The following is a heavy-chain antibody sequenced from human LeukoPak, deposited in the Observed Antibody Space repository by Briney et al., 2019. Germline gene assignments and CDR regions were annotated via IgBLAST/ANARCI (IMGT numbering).Heavy chain of an antibody. Sequence: PGGSLRLSCTVSGFTVSSNSWSWVRQAPGKGLEWVSFIYSGGKKHSSDSVKGRFTISRDNSKNTLYLQMSSLRAEDTAIYYCARRAGEYSHPYDYWGQGTLVTVSS. V-gene: IGHV3-53*01. CDR1: GFTVSSNS. CDR2: IYSGGKK. J-gene: IGHJ4*02. CDR3: ARRAGEYSHPYDY. D-gene: IGHD2-15*01.